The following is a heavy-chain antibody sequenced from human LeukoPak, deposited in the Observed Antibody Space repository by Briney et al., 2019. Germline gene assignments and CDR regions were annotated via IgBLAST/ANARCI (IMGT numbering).Heavy chain of an antibody. J-gene: IGHJ4*02. CDR3: ARDRDGYNIVYFDY. Sequence: SGTLSLTCTVSGGSISSSTYYWGWIRQPPGKGLEWIGSIFYSGTTYYNPSLKSRVTISVDTSRNQFSLKLSSVTAADTAVYFCARDRDGYNIVYFDYWGQGTLVTVSS. D-gene: IGHD5-24*01. CDR1: GGSISSSTYY. CDR2: IFYSGTT. V-gene: IGHV4-39*02.